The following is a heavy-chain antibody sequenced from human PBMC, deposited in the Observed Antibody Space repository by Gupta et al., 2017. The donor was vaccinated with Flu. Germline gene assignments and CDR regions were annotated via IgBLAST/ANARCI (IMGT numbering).Heavy chain of an antibody. CDR2: IFTGGIT. V-gene: IGHV4-59*01. CDR3: ARGVGYSYGHSFDY. CDR1: GDSITTDY. J-gene: IGHJ4*02. D-gene: IGHD5-18*01. Sequence: HLQESGPGLVKPSGTLSLTCTVSGDSITTDYWSWIRQAPGKGLEWVGYIFTGGITNYNRSLKGRATISVDTSQNQFSRKLLSVTAADTAVYYCARGVGYSYGHSFDYWSQGTLVTVSS.